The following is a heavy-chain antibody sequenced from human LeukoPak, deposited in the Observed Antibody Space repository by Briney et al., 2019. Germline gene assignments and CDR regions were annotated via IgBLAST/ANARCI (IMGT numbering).Heavy chain of an antibody. CDR2: INSDGSST. V-gene: IGHV3-74*01. D-gene: IGHD3-22*01. CDR1: GFTFSSYW. CDR3: VVVDDGFDY. J-gene: IGHJ4*02. Sequence: GGSLRLSCAASGFTFSSYWMHWVRQAPGKGLVWVSRINSDGSSTSYADSVKGRFTISRDNAKNTLYLQMNSLRAEDTAVYYSVVVDDGFDYWGQGTLVTVSS.